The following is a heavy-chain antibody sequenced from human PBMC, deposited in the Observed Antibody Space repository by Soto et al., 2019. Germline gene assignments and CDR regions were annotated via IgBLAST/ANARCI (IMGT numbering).Heavy chain of an antibody. J-gene: IGHJ4*02. Sequence: QVQLVESGGGMVQPGRSLRLSCAASGFTFSTSAMHWVRQAPGKGLEWVALIWYDGTNTYYADSVKGRFTISRDNSKNTVYLQINNLRAEDTAVYSCAIPPVEYAYGTDYYFDYWGQGTLVTVSS. D-gene: IGHD1-1*01. CDR3: AIPPVEYAYGTDYYFDY. V-gene: IGHV3-33*01. CDR2: IWYDGTNT. CDR1: GFTFSTSA.